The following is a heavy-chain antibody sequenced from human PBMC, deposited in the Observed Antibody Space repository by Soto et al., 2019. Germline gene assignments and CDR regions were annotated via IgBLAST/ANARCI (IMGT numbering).Heavy chain of an antibody. CDR2: ISYDGSNK. J-gene: IGHJ4*02. Sequence: PGGSLRLSCAASGFTFSSYGMHWVRQAPGKGLEWVAVISYDGSNKYYADSVKGRFTISRDNSKNTLYLQMNSLRAEDTAVYYCVRGYGSGFDLSWGQGTLVTVSS. D-gene: IGHD3-10*01. V-gene: IGHV3-30*03. CDR1: GFTFSSYG. CDR3: VRGYGSGFDLS.